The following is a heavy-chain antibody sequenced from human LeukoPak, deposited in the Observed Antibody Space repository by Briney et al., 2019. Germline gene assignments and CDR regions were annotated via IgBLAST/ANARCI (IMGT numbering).Heavy chain of an antibody. J-gene: IGHJ4*02. CDR3: AKTLRYFDGLSDFDY. V-gene: IGHV3-23*01. CDR2: ISGSGGST. Sequence: GASLRLSCAASGFTFSSYAMSWVRQAPGKGLEWVSAISGSGGSTYYADSVKGRFTISRDNSKNTLYLQMNSLRAEDTAVYYCAKTLRYFDGLSDFDYWGQGTLVTVSS. CDR1: GFTFSSYA. D-gene: IGHD3-9*01.